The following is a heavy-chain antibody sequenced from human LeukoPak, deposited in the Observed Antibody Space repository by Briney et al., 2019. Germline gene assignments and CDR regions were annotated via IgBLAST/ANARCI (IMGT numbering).Heavy chain of an antibody. V-gene: IGHV1-69*05. CDR2: IIPIFGTA. CDR3: ATASTVTTERGSVVRAFDI. CDR1: GGTFSSYA. D-gene: IGHD4-17*01. Sequence: SVKVSCKASGGTFSSYAISWVRQAPGQGLEWMGGIIPIFGTANYAQKFQGRVTITTDESTSTAYMELSSLRSEDTAVYYCATASTVTTERGSVVRAFDIWGQGTMVTVSS. J-gene: IGHJ3*02.